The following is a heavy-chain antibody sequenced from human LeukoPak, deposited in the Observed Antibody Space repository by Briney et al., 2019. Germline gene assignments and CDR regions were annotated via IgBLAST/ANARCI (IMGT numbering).Heavy chain of an antibody. V-gene: IGHV1-2*02. J-gene: IGHJ4*02. CDR3: ARDGEYGTGSYYRGCFDY. D-gene: IGHD3-10*01. CDR2: LPPRSGET. CDR1: GYSFTALY. Sequence: ASVKVSCKASGYSFTALYILWVRQAPGQGLEWMGWLPPRSGETNYAYKFRGRVTMTRDTSISTTYMDLGSLGSDDTAVYYCARDGEYGTGSYYRGCFDYWGQGTLVTVSS.